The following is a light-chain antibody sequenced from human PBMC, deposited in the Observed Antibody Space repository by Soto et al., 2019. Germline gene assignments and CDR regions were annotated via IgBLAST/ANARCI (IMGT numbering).Light chain of an antibody. CDR2: QNT. V-gene: IGLV3-1*01. CDR1: KLGDKN. J-gene: IGLJ2*01. Sequence: SYELTQPPSVSVSPGQTASITCSGDKLGDKNVCWYQQKPGQSPVLVMYQNTKRPSGIPERFSGSNSGHTATLTISGTQAMDEADYYCQAWDSSTVVFGGGTKVTVL. CDR3: QAWDSSTVV.